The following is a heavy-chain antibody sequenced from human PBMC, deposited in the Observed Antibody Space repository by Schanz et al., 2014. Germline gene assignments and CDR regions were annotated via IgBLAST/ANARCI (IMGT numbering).Heavy chain of an antibody. CDR2: ISPTGSST. CDR3: TTQQLGSHYLYGMDV. V-gene: IGHV3-23*01. CDR1: GFTFTTYA. J-gene: IGHJ6*02. Sequence: DVQLLESGGGLVQPGESLRLSCAASGFTFTTYAMTWVRQAPGKGLEWVSNISPTGSSTYYADSVKGRVTISRDNSKNTLYLQMNSLRAEDTAVYYCTTQQLGSHYLYGMDVWGQGTTVTVSS. D-gene: IGHD6-13*01.